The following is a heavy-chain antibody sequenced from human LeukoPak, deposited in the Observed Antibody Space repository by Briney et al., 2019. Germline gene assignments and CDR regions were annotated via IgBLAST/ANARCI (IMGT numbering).Heavy chain of an antibody. CDR1: GFTFSSYT. Sequence: PGGSLRLSCAASGFTFSSYTMNWVRQAPGKGLELVANIKEDGSEKYYVDSVKGRFTISRDNAKNSLYLQMNSLRAEDTAVYFCVYGGSYYVAWGQGTLVTVSS. D-gene: IGHD1-26*01. CDR2: IKEDGSEK. CDR3: VYGGSYYVA. J-gene: IGHJ5*02. V-gene: IGHV3-7*01.